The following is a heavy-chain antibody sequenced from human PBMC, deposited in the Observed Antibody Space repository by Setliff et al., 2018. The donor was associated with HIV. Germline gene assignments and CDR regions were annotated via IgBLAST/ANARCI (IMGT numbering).Heavy chain of an antibody. D-gene: IGHD3-10*01. CDR3: ARRIDNSGSFPDKNWFDT. J-gene: IGHJ5*02. CDR2: IFSSGST. Sequence: PETLSLTCTVSGGSISSYCWNWIRQSPGRGLEWIGFIFSSGSTKYNPSLQSRVTMSIDTSKNQFSLKLTSVTAADTAVYYCARRIDNSGSFPDKNWFDTWGQGSLVTVSS. CDR1: GGSISSYC. V-gene: IGHV4-4*09.